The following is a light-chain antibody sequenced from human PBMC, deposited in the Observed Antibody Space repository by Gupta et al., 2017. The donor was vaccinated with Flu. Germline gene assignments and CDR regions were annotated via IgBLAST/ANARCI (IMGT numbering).Light chain of an antibody. CDR2: GNS. V-gene: IGLV1-40*01. CDR1: SSNIGAGYD. J-gene: IGLJ2*01. CDR3: QSYDSSLSGYVV. Sequence: QSVLTRTPSVSGAPGQRVTITCTGRSSNIGAGYDVHWYQQLPGTAPKLRLYGNSNRPSGVPDRFSGSKSGTSASLAITGLQAEDEADYYCQSYDSSLSGYVVFGGGTKLTVL.